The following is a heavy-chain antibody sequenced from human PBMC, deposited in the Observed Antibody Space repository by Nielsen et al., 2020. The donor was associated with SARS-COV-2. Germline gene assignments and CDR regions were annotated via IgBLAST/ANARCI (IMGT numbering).Heavy chain of an antibody. V-gene: IGHV3-21*01. D-gene: IGHD3-3*01. CDR3: ARDRRALTAAITYDLDY. CDR1: GFRFSDFA. Sequence: GESLKISCAASGFRFSDFAMNWVRQAPGKGLEWVSSITSSGSHSYYADSVKGRFTISRDNSKNTLYLQMNSLRAEDTAVYYCARDRRALTAAITYDLDYWGQGTLVTVSS. CDR2: ITSSGSHS. J-gene: IGHJ4*02.